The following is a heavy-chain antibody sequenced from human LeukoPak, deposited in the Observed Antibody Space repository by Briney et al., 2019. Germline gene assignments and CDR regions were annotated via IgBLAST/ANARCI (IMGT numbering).Heavy chain of an antibody. D-gene: IGHD5-18*01. V-gene: IGHV3-33*01. J-gene: IGHJ4*02. CDR2: IWYDVTIE. Sequence: GGSLRLSCAASGFTFSSYAMHWVRQAPGKGLEWVAVIWYDVTIEYYGDSVRGRYTISRDNSKNTVYLQMNSLRAEDTAVYYCARGETYFHDGNGYPDYWGQGTLVTVSS. CDR3: ARGETYFHDGNGYPDY. CDR1: GFTFSSYA.